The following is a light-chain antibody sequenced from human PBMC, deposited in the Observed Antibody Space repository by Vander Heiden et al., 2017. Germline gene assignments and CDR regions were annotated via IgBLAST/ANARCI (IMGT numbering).Light chain of an antibody. CDR2: WAS. J-gene: IGKJ4*01. V-gene: IGKV4-1*01. CDR3: QQYYSTPLT. Sequence: DFVLNPSPDSLALAPGERATVNCKSSQSLLYTSNNKNYLAWYQQRPGQPPKLLMYWASTRESGVPDRFSGSGSGTDFTLTISSLQAEDVAVYYCQQYYSTPLTFGGGTTVEIK. CDR1: QSLLYTSNNKNY.